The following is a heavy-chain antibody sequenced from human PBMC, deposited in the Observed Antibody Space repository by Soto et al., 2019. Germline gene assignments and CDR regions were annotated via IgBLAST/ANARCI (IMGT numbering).Heavy chain of an antibody. CDR1: GGTFSSYA. V-gene: IGHV1-69*13. D-gene: IGHD2-15*01. CDR3: ARDCSGGSCYVNYYYGMDV. Sequence: ASVKVSCKASGGTFSSYAISWVRQAPGQGLEWMGGIIPIFGTANYAQKFQGRVTITADESTSTAYMELSSLRSEDTAVYYCARDCSGGSCYVNYYYGMDVWGQGTTVTVSS. J-gene: IGHJ6*02. CDR2: IIPIFGTA.